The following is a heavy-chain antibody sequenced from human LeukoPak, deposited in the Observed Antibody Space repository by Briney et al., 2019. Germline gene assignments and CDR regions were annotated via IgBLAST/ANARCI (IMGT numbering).Heavy chain of an antibody. CDR2: INTITGNP. V-gene: IGHV7-4-1*02. CDR3: ARQIVGATTPY. Sequence: ASVKVSCKASGYIFTSYAMNWVRQAPGQGLEWMGWINTITGNPTYAQGFTGRFVFSLDTSVSTAYLQISSLKAEDSAVYYCARQIVGATTPYWGQGTLVTVSS. CDR1: GYIFTSYA. D-gene: IGHD1-26*01. J-gene: IGHJ4*02.